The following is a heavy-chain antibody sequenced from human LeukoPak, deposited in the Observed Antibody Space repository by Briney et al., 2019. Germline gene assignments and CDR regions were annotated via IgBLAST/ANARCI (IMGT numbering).Heavy chain of an antibody. CDR1: GFTFSSHG. D-gene: IGHD6-19*01. J-gene: IGHJ4*02. CDR2: IWYDGSNE. V-gene: IGHV3-33*01. CDR3: ESSIAVAGITDY. Sequence: PGGSLRLSCAASGFTFSSHGMHWVRQAPGKGLEWVAVIWYDGSNEYYEDSVKGRFTISRDNSKNTLFLQMNALRAEDTGVYYCESSIAVAGITDYWGQRTLVTVS.